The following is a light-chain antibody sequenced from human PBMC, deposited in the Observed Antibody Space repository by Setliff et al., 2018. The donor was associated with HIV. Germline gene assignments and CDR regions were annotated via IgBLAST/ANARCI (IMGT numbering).Light chain of an antibody. CDR3: AAWDDSLNGRV. CDR1: SSNIGSNT. V-gene: IGLV1-44*01. Sequence: SVLTQPPSASGTPGQRVTISCSGSSSNIGSNTVTWYQQLPGTASKLLIYSSNQRPSGVPDRFAGSKSGTSAFLAISGLQSEDEADYYCAAWDDSLNGRVFGTGTKVTVL. J-gene: IGLJ1*01. CDR2: SSN.